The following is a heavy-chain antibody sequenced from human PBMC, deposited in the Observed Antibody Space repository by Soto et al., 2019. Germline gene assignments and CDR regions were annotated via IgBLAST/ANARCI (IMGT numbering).Heavy chain of an antibody. CDR1: GDTYSSYE. J-gene: IGHJ4*02. CDR3: AREAAPPSSGLHY. CDR2: IVPVYGTA. V-gene: IGHV1-69*12. D-gene: IGHD6-19*01. Sequence: QVQLVQSGAEVKKPGSSVKVSCKASGDTYSSYEINWVRQAPGLGLEWMGGIVPVYGTANYAPKFQGRVTLIADVYTVTTYMELSSLRSEDTAVYFCAREAAPPSSGLHYWGQGTLVTVSS.